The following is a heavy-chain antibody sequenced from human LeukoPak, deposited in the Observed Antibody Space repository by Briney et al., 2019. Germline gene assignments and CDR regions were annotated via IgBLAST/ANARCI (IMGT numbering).Heavy chain of an antibody. D-gene: IGHD6-19*01. CDR1: GYRISNYW. CDR2: IYPGDSDT. Sequence: GESLKISCKGSGYRISNYWIGWVRQLPGKGLEWMGIIYPGDSDTRYSPSFQGQVTISADKSISTAYLQWSSLKASDTAMYYCARHPIGSGWYGSAFDPWGQGTLVTVSS. CDR3: ARHPIGSGWYGSAFDP. J-gene: IGHJ5*02. V-gene: IGHV5-51*01.